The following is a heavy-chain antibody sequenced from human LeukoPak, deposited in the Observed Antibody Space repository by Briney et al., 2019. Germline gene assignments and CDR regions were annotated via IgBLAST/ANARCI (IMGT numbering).Heavy chain of an antibody. D-gene: IGHD3-22*01. CDR3: AREVDYYDSSGYDGAFDI. CDR1: GGSISSYY. CDR2: IYYSGST. V-gene: IGHV4-59*01. Sequence: SETLSLTCTVSGGSISSYYWSWIRQPPGKGLEWIGYIYYSGSTNYNPSLKSRVTISVDTSKYQFSLKLSSVTAADTAVYYCAREVDYYDSSGYDGAFDIWGQGTMVTVSS. J-gene: IGHJ3*02.